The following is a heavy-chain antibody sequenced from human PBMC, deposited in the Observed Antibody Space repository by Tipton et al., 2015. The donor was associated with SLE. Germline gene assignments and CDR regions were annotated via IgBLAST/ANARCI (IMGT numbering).Heavy chain of an antibody. Sequence: SLRLSCTASGFTFSSYSMNWVRQAPGKGLEWVSYISSSSSTIYYADSVKGRFTISRDNAKNSLYLQMNSLRAEDTALYYCVKADSSGWLGAFDIWGQGTMVTVSS. V-gene: IGHV3-48*01. CDR2: ISSSSSTI. CDR1: GFTFSSYS. CDR3: VKADSSGWLGAFDI. D-gene: IGHD6-19*01. J-gene: IGHJ3*02.